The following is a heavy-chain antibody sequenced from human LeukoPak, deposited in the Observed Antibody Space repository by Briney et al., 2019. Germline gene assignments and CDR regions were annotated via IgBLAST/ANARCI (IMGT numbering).Heavy chain of an antibody. CDR2: IYYSETT. J-gene: IGHJ6*03. V-gene: IGHV4-39*01. CDR3: ARQRADYYYYYVDV. CDR1: GGSINSANYY. Sequence: SETLSLTCTVSGGSINSANYYWGWLRQPPGKGLEWIGSIYYSETTYDNPSLKSRVTLSIETSKNQFSLKLRSVTASDTAVYYCARQRADYYYYYVDVWGKGTTVAVS.